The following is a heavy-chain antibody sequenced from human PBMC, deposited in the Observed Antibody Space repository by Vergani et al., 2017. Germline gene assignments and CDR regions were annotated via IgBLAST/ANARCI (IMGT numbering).Heavy chain of an antibody. Sequence: QVQVVQSGAEVKKSGASVKVSCKTSGYTFSNYYMHWVRQAPGQGLEWMGIINPSGGHTNYAQKFQGRVTMTRDTSTSTVYMELSSLRSEDTAIYYCASGDYGILTGYLYWGQGTLVTVAA. D-gene: IGHD3-9*01. J-gene: IGHJ4*02. V-gene: IGHV1-46*03. CDR1: GYTFSNYY. CDR3: ASGDYGILTGYLY. CDR2: INPSGGHT.